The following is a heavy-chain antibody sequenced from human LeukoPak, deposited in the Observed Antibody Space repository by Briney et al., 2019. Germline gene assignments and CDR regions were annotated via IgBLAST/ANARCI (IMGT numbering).Heavy chain of an antibody. V-gene: IGHV3-21*01. CDR1: GFTFSSYS. D-gene: IGHD2-15*01. CDR3: ARIVVVVAATPRGGFDI. CDR2: ISSSSSYI. Sequence: GVSLRLSCAASGFTFSSYSMNWVRQAPGKGLEWVSYISSSSSYIYYADSVKGRFTISRDNAKNSLYLQMNSLRAEDTAVYYCARIVVVVAATPRGGFDIWGQGTMVTVSS. J-gene: IGHJ3*02.